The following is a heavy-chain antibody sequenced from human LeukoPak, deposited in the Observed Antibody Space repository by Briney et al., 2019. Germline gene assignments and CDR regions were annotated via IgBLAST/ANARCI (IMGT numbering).Heavy chain of an antibody. CDR2: ISYDGSNK. CDR1: GFTFSSYG. D-gene: IGHD1-26*01. J-gene: IGHJ4*02. V-gene: IGHV3-30*03. CDR3: IREKGSYFSPYFDY. Sequence: AGGSLRLSCAASGFTFSSYGMHWVRQAPGKGLEWVAVISYDGSNKYYADSVKGRFTISRDNAKNTLYLQMNSLRAEDTAVYYCIREKGSYFSPYFDYWGQGTLVTVSS.